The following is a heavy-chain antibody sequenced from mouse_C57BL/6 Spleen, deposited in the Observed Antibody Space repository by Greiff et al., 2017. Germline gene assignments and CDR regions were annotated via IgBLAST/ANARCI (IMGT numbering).Heavy chain of an antibody. CDR1: GFSLTSYG. D-gene: IGHD2-4*01. Sequence: QVQLQQSGPGLVQPSQSLSITCTVSGFSLTSYGVHWVRQSPGKGLEWLGVIWSGGSTDYNAAFISRLSISKDNSKSQFFFKMNSLQADDTAIYYCARTPLDYASWYFDVWGTGTPVTVSS. CDR2: IWSGGST. V-gene: IGHV2-2*01. J-gene: IGHJ1*03. CDR3: ARTPLDYASWYFDV.